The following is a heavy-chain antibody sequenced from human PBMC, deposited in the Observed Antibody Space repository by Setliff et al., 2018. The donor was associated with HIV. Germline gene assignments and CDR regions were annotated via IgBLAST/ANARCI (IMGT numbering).Heavy chain of an antibody. Sequence: GGSLRLSCAASGLTFSRHRMHWVRQAPGKGLVWVSNINSDGSTTAYADPVKGRVTVSRDNAKSTVYLQMNSLRVEGTAVYYCAREDVTTSGLDIWGQGTMVTVSS. CDR2: INSDGSTT. V-gene: IGHV3-74*01. J-gene: IGHJ3*02. CDR3: AREDVTTSGLDI. D-gene: IGHD4-17*01. CDR1: GLTFSRHR.